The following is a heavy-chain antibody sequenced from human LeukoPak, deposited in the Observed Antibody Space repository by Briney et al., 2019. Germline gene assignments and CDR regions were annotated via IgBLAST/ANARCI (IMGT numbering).Heavy chain of an antibody. D-gene: IGHD5-18*01. CDR3: ARHSYGYRLADY. CDR1: GFTVSSNY. CDR2: IYSGGST. J-gene: IGHJ4*02. Sequence: GGSPRLSCAASGFTVSSNYMSWVRQAPGKGLEWVSVIYSGGSTYYADSVKGRFTISRDNSKNTLYLQMNSLRAEDTAVYYCARHSYGYRLADYWGQGTLVTVSS. V-gene: IGHV3-53*01.